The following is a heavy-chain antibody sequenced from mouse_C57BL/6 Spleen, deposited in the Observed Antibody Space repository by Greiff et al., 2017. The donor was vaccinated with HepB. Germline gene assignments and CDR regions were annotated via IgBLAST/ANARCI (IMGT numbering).Heavy chain of an antibody. CDR3: ARGKAQTAQAFAY. CDR1: GYTFTSYW. J-gene: IGHJ3*01. Sequence: VQLQQSGAELVKPGASVKMSCKASGYTFTSYWITWVKQRPGQGLEWIGDIYPGSGSTNYNEKFKSKATLTVDTSSSTANMQLSSLTSEDSAVYYCARGKAQTAQAFAYWGQGTRVTVSA. D-gene: IGHD3-2*02. V-gene: IGHV1-55*01. CDR2: IYPGSGST.